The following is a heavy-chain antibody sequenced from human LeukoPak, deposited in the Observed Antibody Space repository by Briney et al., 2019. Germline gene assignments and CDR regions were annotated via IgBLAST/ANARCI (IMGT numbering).Heavy chain of an antibody. CDR1: GGSFSGYY. V-gene: IGHV4-34*01. J-gene: IGHJ4*02. Sequence: SETLSLTCAVYGGSFSGYYWSWIRQPPGKGLEWIGEINHSGSTNYNPSLKSRVTISVDTSKNQFSLKLSSVTAADTAVYYCARRRYAAAGTNFDYWGQGTLVTVSS. CDR3: ARRRYAAAGTNFDY. D-gene: IGHD6-13*01. CDR2: INHSGST.